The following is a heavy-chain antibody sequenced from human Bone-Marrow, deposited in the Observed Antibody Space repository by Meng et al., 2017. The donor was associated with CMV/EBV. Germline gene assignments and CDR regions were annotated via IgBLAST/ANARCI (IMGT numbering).Heavy chain of an antibody. CDR3: AKGRRTGSLDNWVDP. Sequence: SVKVSCKASGGTFSSYAISWVRQAPGQGLEWMGGIIPIFGTANYAQKFQGRVTITTDESTSTAYMELSSLRSEDTAVYYCAKGRRTGSLDNWVDPWGQGTLVTVSS. V-gene: IGHV1-69*05. CDR2: IIPIFGTA. CDR1: GGTFSSYA. J-gene: IGHJ5*02. D-gene: IGHD6-13*01.